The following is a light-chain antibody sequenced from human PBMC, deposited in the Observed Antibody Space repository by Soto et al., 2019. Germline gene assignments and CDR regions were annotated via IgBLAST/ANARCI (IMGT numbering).Light chain of an antibody. V-gene: IGLV2-23*02. CDR3: CSYAGNGAWV. CDR2: EVN. J-gene: IGLJ3*02. CDR1: GGDVGHYDL. Sequence: QSALTQPPSVSGSPGQSITISCAGSGGDVGHYDLLSWYQQIPGKAPKLIIFEVNRRPSGVSDRFSGFKSGNTASLTISGLQAEDEADFFCCSYAGNGAWVFGGGTKLTVL.